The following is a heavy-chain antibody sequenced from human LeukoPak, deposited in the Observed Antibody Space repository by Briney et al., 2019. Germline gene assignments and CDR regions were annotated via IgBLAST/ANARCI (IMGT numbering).Heavy chain of an antibody. J-gene: IGHJ4*02. Sequence: ASVKVSCKASGYTFTGYYMHWVRQAPGQGLEWMGGFDPEDGETIYAQKFQGRVTMTEDTSTDTAYMELSSLRSEDTAVYYCATDFQWELLHYWGQGTLVTVSS. D-gene: IGHD1-26*01. CDR1: GYTFTGYY. CDR2: FDPEDGET. CDR3: ATDFQWELLHY. V-gene: IGHV1-24*01.